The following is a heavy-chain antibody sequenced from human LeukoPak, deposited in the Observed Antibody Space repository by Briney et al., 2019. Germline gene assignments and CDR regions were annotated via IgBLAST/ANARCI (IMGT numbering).Heavy chain of an antibody. Sequence: PGGSPRLSCAASGFTFSSYSMNWVRQAPGKGLEWVSSISSSSSYIYYADSVKGRFTISRDNAKNSLYLQMNSLRAEDTAVYYCAREEYYYDSSGYPEEDYYYMDVWGKGTTVTVSS. V-gene: IGHV3-21*01. CDR2: ISSSSSYI. J-gene: IGHJ6*03. CDR3: AREEYYYDSSGYPEEDYYYMDV. D-gene: IGHD3-22*01. CDR1: GFTFSSYS.